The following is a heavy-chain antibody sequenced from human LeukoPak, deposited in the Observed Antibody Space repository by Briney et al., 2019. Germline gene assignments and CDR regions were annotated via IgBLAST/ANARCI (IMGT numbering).Heavy chain of an antibody. D-gene: IGHD6-13*01. Sequence: PGGSLRLSCAASGFTFTSYAMSWVRQAPGKGLEGVSSISGSGDTYYADSVKGRFTIFRDNSRNTLYLQMNGLRAEDTAVYYCTKLPSESYTSSWYATWGQGTLVTVSS. CDR1: GFTFTSYA. J-gene: IGHJ5*02. V-gene: IGHV3-23*01. CDR3: TKLPSESYTSSWYAT. CDR2: ISGSGDT.